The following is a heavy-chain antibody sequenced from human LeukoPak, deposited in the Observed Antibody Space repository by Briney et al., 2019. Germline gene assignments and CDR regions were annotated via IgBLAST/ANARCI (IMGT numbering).Heavy chain of an antibody. CDR2: IKQSGSEK. CDR1: GFTFGDYA. Sequence: GGSLRLSCTASGFTFGDYAMSWVRQAPGKGLEWVANIKQSGSEKNYVDSLKGRFTISRDNAKNSLYLQMNSLRAEDTAVYYCARENYDILTYFGTGMDVWGQGTTVTVSS. J-gene: IGHJ6*02. CDR3: ARENYDILTYFGTGMDV. V-gene: IGHV3-7*04. D-gene: IGHD3-9*01.